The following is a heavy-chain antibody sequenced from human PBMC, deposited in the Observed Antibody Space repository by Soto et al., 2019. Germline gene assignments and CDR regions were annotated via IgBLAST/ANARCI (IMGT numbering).Heavy chain of an antibody. CDR3: ARKDKSGYFNWFDP. Sequence: PGESLKISCRTSGYKFTSSWIAWVRQMPGKGLVWMGINFPSDADTRYSPSFQGQVTIPADRSTSTVFLQWASLKASDTAVYFCARKDKSGYFNWFDPWGQGTLVTVS. J-gene: IGHJ5*02. CDR1: GYKFTSSW. V-gene: IGHV5-51*01. CDR2: NFPSDADT. D-gene: IGHD3-22*01.